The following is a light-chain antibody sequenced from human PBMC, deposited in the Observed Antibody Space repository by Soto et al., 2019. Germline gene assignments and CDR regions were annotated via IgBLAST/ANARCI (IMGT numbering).Light chain of an antibody. CDR2: KAP. CDR3: LQYNSYST. J-gene: IGKJ4*01. Sequence: DIQMTQSPSTLSASVGDRVTITCRASQSISSWLAWYQQKPGKAPKLLIYKAPILESGVTSRFSGSGSATEFTLTISRLQPGDFAAYYCLQYNSYSTFGGGTKAEIK. V-gene: IGKV1-5*03. CDR1: QSISSW.